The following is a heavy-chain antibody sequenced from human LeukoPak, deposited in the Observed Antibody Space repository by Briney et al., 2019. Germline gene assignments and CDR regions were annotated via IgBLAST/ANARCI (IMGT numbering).Heavy chain of an antibody. J-gene: IGHJ4*02. CDR2: IYSDGST. D-gene: IGHD3-22*01. CDR1: GFTVSSNY. V-gene: IGHV3-53*01. Sequence: PGGSLRLSCAASGFTVSSNYMTWVRQAPGKGLECVSVIYSDGSTYYTDPVKGRFTISRDSSKNTLYLQMNSLRDEDTAVYYCARGDSSGYSDHWGQGTLVTVSS. CDR3: ARGDSSGYSDH.